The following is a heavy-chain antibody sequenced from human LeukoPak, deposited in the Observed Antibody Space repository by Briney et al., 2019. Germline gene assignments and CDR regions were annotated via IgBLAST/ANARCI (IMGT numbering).Heavy chain of an antibody. D-gene: IGHD4-17*01. Sequence: GGSLRLSGAASGFTVSSNYINWVRQAPGKGLEWVSLIYGSTSADYADSVKGRFTISRDTSMNTVYLQMNSLRAEDTAVYYCARLNFGDDYWGQGTLVTVSS. CDR3: ARLNFGDDY. J-gene: IGHJ4*02. CDR2: IYGSTSA. V-gene: IGHV3-66*01. CDR1: GFTVSSNY.